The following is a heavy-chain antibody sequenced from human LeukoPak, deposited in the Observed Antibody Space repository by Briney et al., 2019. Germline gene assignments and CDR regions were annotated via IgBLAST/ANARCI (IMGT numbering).Heavy chain of an antibody. CDR1: GFTFSYYT. D-gene: IGHD1-1*01. CDR2: ISSTGSSI. Sequence: GGSLRLSCAASGFTFSYYTMSWVRQAPGKGLEWVSSISSTGSSIYYADSVKGRFTISRGNAKNSLYLQMSSLRVEDTAVYYCARDDVAWNDVHWFDPWGQGTLVTVSS. CDR3: ARDDVAWNDVHWFDP. J-gene: IGHJ5*02. V-gene: IGHV3-21*01.